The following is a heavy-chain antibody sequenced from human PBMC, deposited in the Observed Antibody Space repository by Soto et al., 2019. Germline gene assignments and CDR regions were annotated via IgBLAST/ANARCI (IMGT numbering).Heavy chain of an antibody. CDR3: ARRPGFGHAFDI. D-gene: IGHD3-10*01. CDR1: GGSISSYY. V-gene: IGHV4-59*08. Sequence: SETLSLTCTVSGGSISSYYWTWLRQPPGKGLEWIGYIYNSGSTNYNPSLKSRVTISVDTSKNQFSLKLSSVTAADTAVYYCARRPGFGHAFDIWGQGTMVTVSS. J-gene: IGHJ3*02. CDR2: IYNSGST.